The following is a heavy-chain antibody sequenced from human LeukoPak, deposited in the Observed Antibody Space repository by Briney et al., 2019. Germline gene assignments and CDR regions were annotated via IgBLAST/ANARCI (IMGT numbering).Heavy chain of an antibody. D-gene: IGHD4-17*01. Sequence: SETLSLTCAVYGGSFSGYYWSWIRQPPGKGLEWIGEINHSGSTNYNPSLKSRVTISVDTSKNQFSLKLSFVTAADTAVYYCARGRTVTTLDYWGQGTLVTVSS. CDR1: GGSFSGYY. V-gene: IGHV4-34*01. CDR3: ARGRTVTTLDY. CDR2: INHSGST. J-gene: IGHJ4*02.